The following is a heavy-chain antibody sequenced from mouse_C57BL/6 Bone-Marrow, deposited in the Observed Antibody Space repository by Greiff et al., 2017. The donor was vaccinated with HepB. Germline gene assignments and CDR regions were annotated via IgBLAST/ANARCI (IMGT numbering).Heavy chain of an antibody. D-gene: IGHD1-1*01. Sequence: QVQLQQSGAELVKPGASVKLSCKASGYTFTSYWMQWVKQRPGQGLEWIGKIDPSDSYTNYNQKFKGKATLTVDKSSSTAYMQLSSLTSEDSAVYYCARPCYGSSYGYWGQGTTLTVSS. CDR1: GYTFTSYW. J-gene: IGHJ2*01. CDR3: ARPCYGSSYGY. V-gene: IGHV1-50*01. CDR2: IDPSDSYT.